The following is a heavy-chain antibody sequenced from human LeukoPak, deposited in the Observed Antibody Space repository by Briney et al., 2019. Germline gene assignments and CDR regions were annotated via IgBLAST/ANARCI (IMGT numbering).Heavy chain of an antibody. J-gene: IGHJ4*02. D-gene: IGHD3-10*01. CDR2: ISISVSGTST. Sequence: PGGSLRLSCTASGFTFSSYAMSWVRQAPGKGLEWVSSISISVSGTSTYYADSVKGRFTISRDNPKNTLYLQMNSLRAEDTAVYYCAKDPAITLVRGALRYFDYWGQGTLVTVSS. CDR1: GFTFSSYA. CDR3: AKDPAITLVRGALRYFDY. V-gene: IGHV3-23*01.